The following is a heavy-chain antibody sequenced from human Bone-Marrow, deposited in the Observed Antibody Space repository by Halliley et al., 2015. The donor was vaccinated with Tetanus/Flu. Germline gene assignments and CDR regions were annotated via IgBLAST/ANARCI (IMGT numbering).Heavy chain of an antibody. Sequence: TLSLTCAVYGGSFGDSGYYWNWCRQPPGKGLEWIGEIIPYGNINYNQSLQSRVTISVDTSKNQFSLKLSSASAADTAVYYCARGHRVSNGWGTYYNYGMDAWGQGTAVSVSS. J-gene: IGHJ6*02. CDR1: GGSFGDSGYY. CDR2: IIPYGNI. V-gene: IGHV4-34*01. CDR3: ARGHRVSNGWGTYYNYGMDA. D-gene: IGHD6-19*01.